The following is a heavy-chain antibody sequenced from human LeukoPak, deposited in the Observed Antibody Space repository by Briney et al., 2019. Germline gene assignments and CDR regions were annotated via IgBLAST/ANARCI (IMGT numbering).Heavy chain of an antibody. D-gene: IGHD1-26*01. CDR1: GFTFSNYG. CDR2: ISYDGSVR. CDR3: AREGTWSYYYDY. Sequence: GGSLRLSCAASGFTFSNYGMQWVRQAPGKGLEWVAIISYDGSVRYYGDSVRGRFTISRDNSKNTVYLQMNSLRADDTAVYYCAREGTWSYYYDYWGQGTLVTVSS. J-gene: IGHJ4*02. V-gene: IGHV3-30*03.